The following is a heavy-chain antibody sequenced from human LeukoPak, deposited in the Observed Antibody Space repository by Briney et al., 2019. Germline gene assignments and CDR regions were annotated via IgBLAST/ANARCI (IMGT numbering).Heavy chain of an antibody. D-gene: IGHD2-15*01. CDR1: GFTFSSYA. Sequence: GSLRLSCAASGFTFSSYAMTWVRQAPGKGLEWIGSIYYSGSTYYNPSLKSRVTISVDTSKNQFSLKLSSVTAADTAVYYCARTVVAASHGFDPWGQGTLVTVSS. V-gene: IGHV4-39*01. CDR2: IYYSGST. J-gene: IGHJ5*02. CDR3: ARTVVAASHGFDP.